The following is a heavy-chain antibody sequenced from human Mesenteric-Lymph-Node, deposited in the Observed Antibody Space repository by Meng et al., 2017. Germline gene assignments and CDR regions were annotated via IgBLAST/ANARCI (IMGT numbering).Heavy chain of an antibody. D-gene: IGHD6-19*01. CDR2: IYHSGSS. CDR1: GGSISSSHW. J-gene: IGHJ1*01. Sequence: QVQLQESGPGLVKPWGPLSLTCAVSGGSISSSHWWSWVRQPPGKGLEWIGEIYHSGSSNYNPSLKSRVTISADKSKNHFSLKLSSVTAADTAVYYCARTFSSGWSLFQHWGQGTLVTVSS. V-gene: IGHV4-4*02. CDR3: ARTFSSGWSLFQH.